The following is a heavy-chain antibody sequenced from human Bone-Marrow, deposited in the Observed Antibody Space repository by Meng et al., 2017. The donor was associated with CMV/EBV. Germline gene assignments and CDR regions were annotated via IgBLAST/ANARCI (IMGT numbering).Heavy chain of an antibody. V-gene: IGHV4-39*07. CDR3: ARDDVGPTGQY. D-gene: IGHD2-8*02. Sequence: SETLSLTCTASGGSISSSSYYWGWIRQPPGKGLEWIGSIYYSGSTYYNPSLKSRVTISVDTSKNQFSLKLSSVTAADTAVYYCARDDVGPTGQYRGQGTLVTVSS. J-gene: IGHJ4*02. CDR1: GGSISSSSYY. CDR2: IYYSGST.